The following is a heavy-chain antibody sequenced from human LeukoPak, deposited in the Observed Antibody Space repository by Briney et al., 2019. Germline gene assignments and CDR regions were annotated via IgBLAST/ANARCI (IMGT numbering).Heavy chain of an antibody. J-gene: IGHJ4*02. CDR3: ATVVVVIGNMDY. CDR1: GGTFSSYA. D-gene: IGHD3-22*01. V-gene: IGHV1-69*04. Sequence: ASVKVSCKASGGTFSSYAISWVRQAPGQGLEWMGRIIPILGIANYAQKFQGRVTITADKSTSTAYMELSSLRSEDTAVYYCATVVVVIGNMDYWGQGTLVTVSS. CDR2: IIPILGIA.